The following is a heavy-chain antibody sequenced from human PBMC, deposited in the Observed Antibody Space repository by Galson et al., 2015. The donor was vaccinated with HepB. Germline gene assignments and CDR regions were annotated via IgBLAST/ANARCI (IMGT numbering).Heavy chain of an antibody. CDR1: GYTFTSYA. J-gene: IGHJ4*02. CDR2: SNAGNGNT. V-gene: IGHV1-3*02. Sequence: SVKVSCKASGYTFTSYAMHWVRQAPGQRLEWMGWSNAGNGNTKYSQEFQGRVTITRDTSASTAYMELSSLRSEDMAVYYCARGPPNSSGWGVFDYWGQGTLVTVSS. CDR3: ARGPPNSSGWGVFDY. D-gene: IGHD6-19*01.